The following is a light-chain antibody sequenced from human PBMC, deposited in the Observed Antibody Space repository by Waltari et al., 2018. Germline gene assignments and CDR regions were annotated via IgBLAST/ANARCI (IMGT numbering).Light chain of an antibody. CDR1: QSISSY. J-gene: IGKJ2*01. V-gene: IGKV1-39*01. Sequence: DIKMTQSPSSLSAPVGHRVTITCRACQSISSYLNWYQQKPGKAPKLLIYSASSLQSGVPSRFSGSGSGTDFTLTISSLQPEDFATYYCQQSYSTPYTFGQGTKLEIK. CDR2: SAS. CDR3: QQSYSTPYT.